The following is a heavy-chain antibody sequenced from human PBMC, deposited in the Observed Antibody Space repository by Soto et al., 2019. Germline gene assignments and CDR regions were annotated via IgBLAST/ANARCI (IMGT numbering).Heavy chain of an antibody. CDR1: GVTLSNYA. CDR3: AREMGAYSYFGMDV. CDR2: ISYDGSKK. Sequence: QVPLVESGGGVVQPGRSLRLSCEASGVTLSNYAMHWVRQAPGKGLEWVAVISYDGSKKYYADSVKGRFTISRDNSKNSLYLQMNSLRAEDTALYCCAREMGAYSYFGMDVWGQGTTVTVSS. D-gene: IGHD2-21*01. V-gene: IGHV3-30-3*01. J-gene: IGHJ6*02.